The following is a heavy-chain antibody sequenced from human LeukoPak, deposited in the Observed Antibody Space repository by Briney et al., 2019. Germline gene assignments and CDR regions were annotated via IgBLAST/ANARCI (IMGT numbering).Heavy chain of an antibody. Sequence: GASVKVSCKASGYTFTSYGISWVRQVPGQGLEWMGWISAYNGNTNYAQKLQGRVTMTTDTSTSTAYMELRSLRSDDTAVYYCARDSSGYPPRDDDAFDIWGQGTMVTVSS. CDR3: ARDSSGYPPRDDDAFDI. J-gene: IGHJ3*02. V-gene: IGHV1-18*01. D-gene: IGHD3-22*01. CDR2: ISAYNGNT. CDR1: GYTFTSYG.